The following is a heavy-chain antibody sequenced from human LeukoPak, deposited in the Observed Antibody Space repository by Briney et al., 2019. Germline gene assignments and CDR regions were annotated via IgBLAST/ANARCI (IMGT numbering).Heavy chain of an antibody. Sequence: SETLSLTCTVSGDSISRSTYYWAWIRQPPGKGLEWIGSVYYGRSPYYNPSLESRATISVDTSKSHFSLKMSSVTAADTAVYYCARSSGTGTFSYWGQGTLVTVSS. CDR2: VYYGRSP. J-gene: IGHJ4*02. D-gene: IGHD6-25*01. CDR3: ARSSGTGTFSY. V-gene: IGHV4-39*02. CDR1: GDSISRSTYY.